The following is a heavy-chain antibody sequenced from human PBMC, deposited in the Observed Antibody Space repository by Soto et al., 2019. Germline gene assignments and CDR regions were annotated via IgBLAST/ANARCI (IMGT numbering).Heavy chain of an antibody. CDR2: ISAYNGDT. Sequence: QIQLVQSGGEVKKPGASVKVSCKASGYTFRSYGISWVRQAPGQGLEWVGWISAYNGDTHYAPKFQDRIALTTETSTGTAYVELRSMRLDDTAVYYCATDWSRYYDTSGAIGFYWGQGRLVTVSS. V-gene: IGHV1-18*04. CDR3: ATDWSRYYDTSGAIGFY. CDR1: GYTFRSYG. D-gene: IGHD3-22*01. J-gene: IGHJ4*02.